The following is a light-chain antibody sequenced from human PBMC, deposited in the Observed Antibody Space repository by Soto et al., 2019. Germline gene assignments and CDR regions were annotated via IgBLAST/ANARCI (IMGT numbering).Light chain of an antibody. CDR2: EES. CDR3: QQVKSYPRT. Sequence: DIHLTQSPSSLSASVGDRVTITCRASQAITNNLAWYQRKPGNPPRLLIYEESTLHSGVPSRFSGRKVGTQFILTIDSLQPEDFATYYCQQVKSYPRTLGGGTKVDIK. V-gene: IGKV1-9*01. CDR1: QAITNN. J-gene: IGKJ4*01.